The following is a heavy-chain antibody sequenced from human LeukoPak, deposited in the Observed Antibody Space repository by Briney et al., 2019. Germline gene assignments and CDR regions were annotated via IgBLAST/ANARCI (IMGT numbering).Heavy chain of an antibody. V-gene: IGHV1-3*01. J-gene: IGHJ4*02. CDR2: INAGNGNT. Sequence: ASVKVSCKASGYTFTSYAMHWVRQAPGQRLEWMGWINAGNGNTKYSQKFQGRVTITRDTSASTAYMELSSLRSEDTAVYYCAREGVLWFGGKGFDYWGQGTLVTVSS. CDR3: AREGVLWFGGKGFDY. CDR1: GYTFTSYA. D-gene: IGHD3-10*01.